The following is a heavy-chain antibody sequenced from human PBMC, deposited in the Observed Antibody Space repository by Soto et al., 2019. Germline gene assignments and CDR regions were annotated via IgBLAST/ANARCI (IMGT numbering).Heavy chain of an antibody. D-gene: IGHD1-26*01. CDR2: IYYSGST. Sequence: PSETLSLTCTVSGGSISSGDYYWSWIRQPPGKGLEWIGYIYYSGSTYYNPSLKSRVTISVDTSKNQFSLKLSSVNAADTAVYYCAGAGGTQVVATSWDYWGQGTLVTVSS. CDR3: AGAGGTQVVATSWDY. V-gene: IGHV4-30-4*01. J-gene: IGHJ4*02. CDR1: GGSISSGDYY.